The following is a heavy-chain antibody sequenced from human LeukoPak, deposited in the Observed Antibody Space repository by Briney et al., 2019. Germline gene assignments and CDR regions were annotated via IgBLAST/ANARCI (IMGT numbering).Heavy chain of an antibody. V-gene: IGHV3-72*01. J-gene: IGHJ3*02. Sequence: GGSLRLSCAASGFIFSDHYMDWVRQAPGKGLEWVGRTRNEANIYTTKYAASVKGRFTISRDDSKNSLYLQMNSLRTEDTAVYYCASPVGATTVRAFDIWGQGQWSPSLQ. D-gene: IGHD1-26*01. CDR3: ASPVGATTVRAFDI. CDR1: GFIFSDHY. CDR2: TRNEANIYTT.